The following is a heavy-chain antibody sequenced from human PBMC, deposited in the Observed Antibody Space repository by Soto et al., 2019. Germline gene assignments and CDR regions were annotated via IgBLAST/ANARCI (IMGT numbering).Heavy chain of an antibody. CDR3: AKDIVRLGYYYYGMDV. CDR1: GFTFNDYT. V-gene: IGHV3-43*01. CDR2: ISWDGSSA. J-gene: IGHJ6*02. D-gene: IGHD2-8*01. Sequence: HPGGSLRLSCAASGFTFNDYTMHWVRQAPGKGLVWVSLISWDGSSAYYADSVKGRFTISRDNSKNSLYLQMNSLRTEDTALYYCAKDIVRLGYYYYGMDVWGQGSTATVSS.